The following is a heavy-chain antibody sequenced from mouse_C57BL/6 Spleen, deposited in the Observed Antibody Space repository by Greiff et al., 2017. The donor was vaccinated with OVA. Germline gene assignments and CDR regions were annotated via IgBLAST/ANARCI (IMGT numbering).Heavy chain of an antibody. J-gene: IGHJ2*01. Sequence: EVQLQQSGPELVKPGASVKISCKASGYTFTDYYMNWVKQSHGKSLEWIGDINPNNGGTSYNQKFKGKATLTVDKSSSTAYMELRSLTSEDSAVYYGARSGYRNYEGYFDYWGQGTTLTVSS. CDR2: INPNNGGT. CDR3: ARSGYRNYEGYFDY. V-gene: IGHV1-26*01. CDR1: GYTFTDYY. D-gene: IGHD2-5*01.